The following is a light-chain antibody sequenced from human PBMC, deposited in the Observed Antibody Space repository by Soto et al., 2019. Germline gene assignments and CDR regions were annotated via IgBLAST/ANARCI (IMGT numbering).Light chain of an antibody. CDR3: LSHKGSRTL. V-gene: IGLV2-14*01. Sequence: QSVLTQPASVSGSPGQSITISCTGASSDVGDYNYVSWYQEHPGQVPKLIIFEVTTRPSGVSDRFSGSRSGNTASLTISGLQAEDEADYYCLSHKGSRTLFGGGTKVTVL. J-gene: IGLJ3*02. CDR1: SSDVGDYNY. CDR2: EVT.